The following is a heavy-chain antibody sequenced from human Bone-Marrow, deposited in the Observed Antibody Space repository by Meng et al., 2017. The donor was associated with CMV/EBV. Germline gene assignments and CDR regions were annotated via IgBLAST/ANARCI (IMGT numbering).Heavy chain of an antibody. Sequence: SVKVSCKASGFTFTSSAVQWVRQARGQRLEWIGWIVVGSGNTNYAQKFQERVTITRDMSTSTAYMELSSLRSEDTAMYYCARHRDSSGYYYFDYWGQGTLVTVSS. J-gene: IGHJ4*02. V-gene: IGHV1-58*01. CDR3: ARHRDSSGYYYFDY. CDR1: GFTFTSSA. CDR2: IVVGSGNT. D-gene: IGHD3-22*01.